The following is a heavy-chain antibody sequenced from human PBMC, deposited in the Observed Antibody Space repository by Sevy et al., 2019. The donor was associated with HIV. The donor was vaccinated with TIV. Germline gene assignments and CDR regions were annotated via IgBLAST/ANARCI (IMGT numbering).Heavy chain of an antibody. D-gene: IGHD2-15*01. CDR2: IRSKANSYAT. CDR3: TRLPLSCSGGSCHGT. CDR1: GFTFSGSA. Sequence: GGSLRLSCAASGFTFSGSAMHWVRQASGKGLEWVGRIRSKANSYATAYAASVKGRVTISRDDSKNTAYLQMNSLKTEDTAVYYCTRLPLSCSGGSCHGTWGQGTLVTVSS. J-gene: IGHJ5*02. V-gene: IGHV3-73*01.